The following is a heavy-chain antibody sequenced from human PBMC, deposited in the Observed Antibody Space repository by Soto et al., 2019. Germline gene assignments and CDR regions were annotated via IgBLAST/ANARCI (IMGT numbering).Heavy chain of an antibody. CDR1: GYTFTSYG. CDR2: ISAYNGNT. V-gene: IGHV1-18*01. D-gene: IGHD6-19*01. CDR3: ARDPVQWSPVVIAVAAPGWVDP. Sequence: QVQLVQSGAEVKKPGASVKVSCKASGYTFTSYGISWVRQAPGQGLEWMGWISAYNGNTNYAQKLQGRVTMTTGTSTSNAYMELRSLRYDDTAVYYCARDPVQWSPVVIAVAAPGWVDPWGKGTLVTVSS. J-gene: IGHJ5*02.